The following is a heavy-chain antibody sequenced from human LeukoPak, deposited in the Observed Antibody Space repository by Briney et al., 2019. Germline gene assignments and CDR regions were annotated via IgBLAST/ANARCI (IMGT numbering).Heavy chain of an antibody. CDR1: GFDFTAYG. J-gene: IGHJ4*02. V-gene: IGHV5-51*01. CDR2: IYPGGSNG. Sequence: GESLRISCKCSGFDFTAYGIAWLRQMPGKGLEWMGNIYPGGSNGRYSPSFQGQDTMSADKSITTVYLQWSSLKASDTAMYYCARHFHSAWFGFWGQGSLVTVSS. CDR3: ARHFHSAWFGF. D-gene: IGHD5-18*01.